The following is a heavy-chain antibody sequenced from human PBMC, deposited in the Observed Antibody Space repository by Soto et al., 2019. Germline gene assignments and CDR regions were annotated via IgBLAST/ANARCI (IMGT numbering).Heavy chain of an antibody. CDR1: GFTFSSYA. CDR2: IGGGGGRP. J-gene: IGHJ4*02. CDR3: AKIAEAVAGTVYGY. Sequence: VGSLRLSCAASGFTFSSYAMGWVRQAPGKGLEWVSAIGGGGGRPHYADSVKGRFTIFRDNYKNTLYLQLNSLRAEDTAVYYCAKIAEAVAGTVYGYWGQGTLVTVSS. V-gene: IGHV3-23*01. D-gene: IGHD6-19*01.